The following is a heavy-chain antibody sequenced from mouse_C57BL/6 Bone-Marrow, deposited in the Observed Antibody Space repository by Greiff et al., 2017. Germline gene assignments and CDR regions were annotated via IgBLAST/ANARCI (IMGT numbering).Heavy chain of an antibody. CDR1: GFTFSSYG. J-gene: IGHJ3*01. V-gene: IGHV5-6*01. CDR2: ISSGGSYT. CDR3: ARHFAWFAY. Sequence: EVHLVASGGDLVKPGGSLKLSCAASGFTFSSYGMSWVRQTPDKRLEWVATISSGGSYTYYPDSVKGRFTISRDNAKNTLDLQMSSLKSEDTAMYYCARHFAWFAYWGQGTLVTVSA.